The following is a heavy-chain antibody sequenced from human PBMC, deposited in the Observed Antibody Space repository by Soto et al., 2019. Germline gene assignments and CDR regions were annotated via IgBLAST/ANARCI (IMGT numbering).Heavy chain of an antibody. D-gene: IGHD3-22*01. Sequence: QVQLQESGPGLVKPSQTLSLTCTVSGASISSGDYYWSWIRQPLGKGLEWMGYIFYSGSGSTYYTPSLKSRITMSVDTSKNQFYMKLSSVTVADTAVYYCARDKDYFDTSGYFPDAFDIWGQGTMVSVSS. J-gene: IGHJ3*02. CDR1: GASISSGDYY. CDR3: ARDKDYFDTSGYFPDAFDI. V-gene: IGHV4-30-4*01. CDR2: IFYSGSGST.